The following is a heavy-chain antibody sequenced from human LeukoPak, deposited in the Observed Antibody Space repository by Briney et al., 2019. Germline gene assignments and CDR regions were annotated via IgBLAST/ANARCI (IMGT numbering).Heavy chain of an antibody. J-gene: IGHJ4*02. D-gene: IGHD2-21*02. CDR2: INHSGST. Sequence: SETLSLTCAVYGGSFSGYYWSWIRQPPGKGLEWIGEINHSGSTNYNPSLKSRVTISVDTSKNQFSLKLRSVMAADTAVYYCARAYCVGDCTVLHIYFDNWGQGTLVTVSS. CDR1: GGSFSGYY. CDR3: ARAYCVGDCTVLHIYFDN. V-gene: IGHV4-34*01.